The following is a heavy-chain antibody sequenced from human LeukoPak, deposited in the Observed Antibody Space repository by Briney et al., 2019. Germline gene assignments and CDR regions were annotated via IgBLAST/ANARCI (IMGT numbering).Heavy chain of an antibody. CDR2: ISGSGGST. J-gene: IGHJ3*01. Sequence: GGSLTLSCAASGFTFSSYAMTWVRQPPGKGLEWVSGISGSGGSTYYTDSVKGRFTISRDNSKKTLYLQMNNLRVEDTAVYYCAKGGRWDYYDSSHWGQGTMVTVSS. D-gene: IGHD3-22*01. CDR1: GFTFSSYA. V-gene: IGHV3-23*01. CDR3: AKGGRWDYYDSSH.